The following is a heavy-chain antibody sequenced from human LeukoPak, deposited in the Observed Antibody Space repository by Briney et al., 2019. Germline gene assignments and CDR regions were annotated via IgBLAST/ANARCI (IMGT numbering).Heavy chain of an antibody. CDR3: ARASGDIVETATMGSY. Sequence: RTGGSLRLSCAASGFTFNSYSMNWVRQAPGKGLEWVSSISSSSSSIYYADSVKGRFTISRDNAKNSLYLQMNSLRAEDTAVYYCARASGDIVETATMGSYWGQGTLVTASS. CDR2: ISSSSSSI. CDR1: GFTFNSYS. D-gene: IGHD5-18*01. J-gene: IGHJ4*02. V-gene: IGHV3-21*01.